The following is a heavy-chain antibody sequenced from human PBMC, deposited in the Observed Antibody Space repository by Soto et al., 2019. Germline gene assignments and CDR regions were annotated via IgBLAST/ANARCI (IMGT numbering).Heavy chain of an antibody. CDR1: GYTLTGYY. V-gene: IGHV1-2*04. Sequence: ASVKVSCKDSGYTLTGYYRHWVRQAPGQGLEWMGWINPNSGGTNYAQKFQGWVTMTRDTSISTAYMELSRLRSDDTAVYYCARLSIAARADYYYGMDVWGQGTTVTVSS. CDR2: INPNSGGT. CDR3: ARLSIAARADYYYGMDV. J-gene: IGHJ6*02. D-gene: IGHD6-6*01.